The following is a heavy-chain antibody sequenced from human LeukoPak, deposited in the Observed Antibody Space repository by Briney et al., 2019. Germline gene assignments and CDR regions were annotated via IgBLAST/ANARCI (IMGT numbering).Heavy chain of an antibody. D-gene: IGHD2/OR15-2a*01. V-gene: IGHV3-74*01. CDR3: TSFFETN. CDR1: RFIFTNYW. CDR2: VNNDGSAT. J-gene: IGHJ4*02. Sequence: GGSLRLSCAASRFIFTNYWIHWVRQAPGKGLVWVSHVNNDGSATSYADSVKGRFTISKDSAKNTVYLHMNSLRVEDTAVYYCTSFFETNWGQGALVTVSS.